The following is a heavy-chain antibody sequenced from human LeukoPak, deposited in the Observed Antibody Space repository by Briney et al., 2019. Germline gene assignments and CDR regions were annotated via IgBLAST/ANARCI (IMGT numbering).Heavy chain of an antibody. Sequence: ASVKVSCKASGYTFTSYGISWVRQAPGQGLEWMGWISAYNGNTNYAQKLQGRVTMTTDTSTSTAYMELRSLRSDDTAVYYCARDRSQFLEWLPCYWGQGTLVTVSS. D-gene: IGHD3-3*01. J-gene: IGHJ4*02. V-gene: IGHV1-18*01. CDR1: GYTFTSYG. CDR3: ARDRSQFLEWLPCY. CDR2: ISAYNGNT.